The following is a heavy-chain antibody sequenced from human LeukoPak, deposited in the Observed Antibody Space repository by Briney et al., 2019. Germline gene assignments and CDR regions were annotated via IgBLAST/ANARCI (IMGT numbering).Heavy chain of an antibody. V-gene: IGHV4-59*01. CDR1: GGSISSYY. D-gene: IGHD3-10*01. CDR3: ARSGSNYVSGNYYSY. CDR2: ISYIGST. Sequence: SETPSLTCTVSGGSISSYYWSWIRQPQGKGLEWIGYISYIGSTNYNPSLKSRVTISVDTSKNQFSLKLSSLTAADTAVYYCARSGSNYVSGNYYSYWGQGTLVTVSS. J-gene: IGHJ4*02.